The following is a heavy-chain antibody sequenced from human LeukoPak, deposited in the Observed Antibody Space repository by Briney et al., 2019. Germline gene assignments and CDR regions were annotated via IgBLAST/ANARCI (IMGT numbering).Heavy chain of an antibody. Sequence: GGSLRLSCTASGSTLSSYEMNWVRQAPGKGLEWVSYISSSGSTIYYADSVKGRFTISRDNAKKLLFLQMNSLRAEGTAVYYCARRQFFDYWGQGTLVTVSS. V-gene: IGHV3-48*03. J-gene: IGHJ4*02. CDR2: ISSSGSTI. D-gene: IGHD6-19*01. CDR3: ARRQFFDY. CDR1: GSTLSSYE.